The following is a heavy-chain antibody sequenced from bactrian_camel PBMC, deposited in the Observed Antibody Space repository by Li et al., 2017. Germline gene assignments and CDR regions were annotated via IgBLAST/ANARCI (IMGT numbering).Heavy chain of an antibody. CDR1: DFIFNVCQ. CDR2: IFAGVAT. CDR3: ATGVYCANVLSPSEYDT. Sequence: QVQLVESGGGTVQPGESLKLTCKTSDFIFNVCQMHWYRQAPGKERELVSTIFAGVATTYADSVKGRFTISRDSAKTTLFLEMNSLKPDDSATYYCATGVYCANVLSPSEYDTWGQGTQVTVS. D-gene: IGHD3*01. J-gene: IGHJ4*01. V-gene: IGHV3S53*01.